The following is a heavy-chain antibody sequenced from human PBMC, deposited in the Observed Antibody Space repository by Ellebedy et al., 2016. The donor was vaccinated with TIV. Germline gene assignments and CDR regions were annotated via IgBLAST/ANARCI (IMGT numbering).Heavy chain of an antibody. CDR2: IKDDGSDK. CDR3: ARLYCPSNSCYDY. CDR1: GITSSSYW. D-gene: IGHD2-2*01. Sequence: GGSLRLSXEASGITSSSYWMSWIRQAPGKGLEWVANIKDDGSDKFYVDSVKGHFTISRDNAKNSLFLQLTSLRAEDTALYYCARLYCPSNSCYDYWGQGTLVTVSS. J-gene: IGHJ4*02. V-gene: IGHV3-7*01.